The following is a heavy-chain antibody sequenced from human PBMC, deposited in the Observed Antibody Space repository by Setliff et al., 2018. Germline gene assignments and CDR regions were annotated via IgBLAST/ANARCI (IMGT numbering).Heavy chain of an antibody. J-gene: IGHJ4*02. CDR3: VRGEMFSTSPRAD. V-gene: IGHV3-33*01. CDR1: GFTFRNYG. D-gene: IGHD2-2*01. Sequence: PGGSLRLSCVASGFTFRNYGMHWVRQAPGKGLEWVAVIWYDGNNKDHADSVKGRFTISRDNSKNTLYLQMDSLRVEDTAVYYCVRGEMFSTSPRADWGQGTQVTVSS. CDR2: IWYDGNNK.